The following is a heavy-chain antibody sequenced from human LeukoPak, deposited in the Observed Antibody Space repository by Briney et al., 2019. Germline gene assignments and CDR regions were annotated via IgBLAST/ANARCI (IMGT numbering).Heavy chain of an antibody. V-gene: IGHV3-23*01. D-gene: IGHD5-12*01. CDR2: ISGSGGST. CDR3: AKDLGRIVAPSYFDY. J-gene: IGHJ4*02. Sequence: GGSLRLSCAASGLTFSSYAMSWVRQAPGKGLEWVSAISGSGGSTYYADSVKGRFTISRDNSKNTLYLQMNSLRAEDTAVYYCAKDLGRIVAPSYFDYWGQGTLVTVSS. CDR1: GLTFSSYA.